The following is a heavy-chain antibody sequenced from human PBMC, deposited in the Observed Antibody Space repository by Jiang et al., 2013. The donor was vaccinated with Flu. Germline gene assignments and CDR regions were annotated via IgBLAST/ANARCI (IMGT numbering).Heavy chain of an antibody. CDR3: APIYCGGDCYP. CDR2: ISSSGSTI. D-gene: IGHD2-21*02. V-gene: IGHV3-48*03. CDR1: GFTFSSYE. Sequence: QLLESGGGLVQPGGSLRLSCAASGFTFSSYEMNWVRQAPGKGLEWVSYISSSGSTIYYADSVKGRFTISRDNAKNSLYLQMNSLRAEDTAVYYCAPIYCGGDCYPWGQGTLVTVSS. J-gene: IGHJ5*02.